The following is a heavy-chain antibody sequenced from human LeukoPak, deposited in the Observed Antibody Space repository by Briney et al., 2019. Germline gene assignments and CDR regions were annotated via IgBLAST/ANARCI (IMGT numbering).Heavy chain of an antibody. CDR2: IKQDGSEK. CDR3: AREFRRTSDY. V-gene: IGHV3-7*01. CDR1: GFTFSSYW. Sequence: GGSLRLSCAASGFTFSSYWTSWVRQAPGKGLEWVANIKQDGSEKYYVDSVKGRFTISRDNAKNSLYLQMNSLRAEDTAVYYCAREFRRTSDYWGQGTLVTVSS. J-gene: IGHJ4*02.